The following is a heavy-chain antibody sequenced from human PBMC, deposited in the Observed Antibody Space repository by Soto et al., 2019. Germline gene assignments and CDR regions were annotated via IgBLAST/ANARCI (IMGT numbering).Heavy chain of an antibody. Sequence: PSETLSLTCTVSGGSISSGGYYWSWIRQHPGKGLEWIGYIYYSGSTYYDPSLKSRVTISVDTSKNQFSLKLSSVTAADTAVYYCARVERYFDCLLTKTVSDFWGQGTMVTVSS. V-gene: IGHV4-31*03. CDR1: GGSISSGGYY. CDR2: IYYSGST. J-gene: IGHJ3*01. D-gene: IGHD3-9*01. CDR3: ARVERYFDCLLTKTVSDF.